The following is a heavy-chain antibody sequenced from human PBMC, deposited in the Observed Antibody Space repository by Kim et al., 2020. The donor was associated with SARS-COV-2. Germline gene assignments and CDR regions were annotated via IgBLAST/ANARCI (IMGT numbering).Heavy chain of an antibody. J-gene: IGHJ4*02. CDR1: GFTFRAFW. V-gene: IGHV3-7*03. Sequence: GGSLRLSCVASGFTFRAFWMTWVRQGPGKGLEWVASIKRDGSEKYYDVSVKGRFTISKDNAKNLLILQMDSLRAEDTAVYYCARARAAYRLDTIATSPDYWGQGTLVTVSS. CDR2: IKRDGSEK. CDR3: ARARAAYRLDTIATSPDY. D-gene: IGHD1-26*01.